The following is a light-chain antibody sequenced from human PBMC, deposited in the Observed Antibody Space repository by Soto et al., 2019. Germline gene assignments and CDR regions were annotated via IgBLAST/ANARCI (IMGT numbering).Light chain of an antibody. V-gene: IGKV3-15*01. CDR3: QHYNNWPPRYT. CDR1: QSVSRS. Sequence: IMMTQSPATLSVSPGERATLSCRASQSVSRSLAWYQQKPGQAPRLLVYGASTRATGIPARFSGSGSGTEFTLTISSLQSEDFAVYYCQHYNNWPPRYTFGQGTKLEIK. CDR2: GAS. J-gene: IGKJ2*01.